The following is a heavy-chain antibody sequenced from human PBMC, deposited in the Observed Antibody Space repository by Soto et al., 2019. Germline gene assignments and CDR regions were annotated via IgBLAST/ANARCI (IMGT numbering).Heavy chain of an antibody. CDR1: GGTFNSYA. J-gene: IGHJ6*02. D-gene: IGHD4-17*01. CDR2: IIPIFGTA. V-gene: IGHV1-69*13. CDR3: ARAPDYGDYYHGMDV. Sequence: SVKVPCKASGGTFNSYAISWVRQAPGQGLEWMGGIIPIFGTANYAQKFQGRVTITADESTSTAYMELSSLRSEDTAVYYCARAPDYGDYYHGMDVWGQGTTVPVSS.